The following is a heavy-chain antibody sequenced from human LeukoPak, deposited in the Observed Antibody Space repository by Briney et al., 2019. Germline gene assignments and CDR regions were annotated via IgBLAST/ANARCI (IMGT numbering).Heavy chain of an antibody. V-gene: IGHV1-8*01. CDR1: GYTFTNDD. Sequence: RASVKVSCKTSGYTFTNDDINWVRQATGQGLEWMGWMNPDSGYTGYSQKLRGRVTMTRNTSITTAYMELSSLRSEDTAVYYCARISDHNWYFDLWGRGTLVTVSS. CDR3: ARISDHNWYFDL. J-gene: IGHJ2*01. CDR2: MNPDSGYT. D-gene: IGHD1-14*01.